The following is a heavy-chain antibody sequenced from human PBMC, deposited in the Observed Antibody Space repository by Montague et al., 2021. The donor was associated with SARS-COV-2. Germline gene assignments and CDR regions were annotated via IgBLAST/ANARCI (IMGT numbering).Heavy chain of an antibody. Sequence: SLRLSCAASGFTFGDYTMNWVRQAPGKGLEWLSYIHSNGRIFYGDSVKGRFSFSRDDAKNSLYLQMTSLSAEDTALYFCVRDGNWAFDVWDQGTMVTVSS. CDR1: GFTFGDYT. J-gene: IGHJ3*01. CDR3: VRDGNWAFDV. D-gene: IGHD1-1*01. V-gene: IGHV3-69-1*01. CDR2: IHSNGRI.